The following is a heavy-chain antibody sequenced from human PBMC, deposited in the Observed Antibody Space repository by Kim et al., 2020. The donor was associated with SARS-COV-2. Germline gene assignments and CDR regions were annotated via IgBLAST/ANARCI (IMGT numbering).Heavy chain of an antibody. CDR1: GGSISSTHYY. Sequence: SETLSLNCTVSGGSISSTHYYWGWIRQPPGKGLEWIGSIYHSGTSYYNSSFSSRVTISVDTSKNQFSLKLNLVTAADRALYYCARQGAYRSGGWGWFDP. V-gene: IGHV4-39*01. D-gene: IGHD2-15*01. CDR3: ARQGAYRSGGWGWFDP. J-gene: IGHJ5*02. CDR2: IYHSGTS.